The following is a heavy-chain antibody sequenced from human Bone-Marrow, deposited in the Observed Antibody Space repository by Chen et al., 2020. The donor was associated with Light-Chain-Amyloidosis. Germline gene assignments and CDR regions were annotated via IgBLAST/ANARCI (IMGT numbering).Heavy chain of an antibody. J-gene: IGHJ6*02. Sequence: QVQLVQSGAEVKKPGASVKVSCKVSGHTLTELSIHWVRQAPGKGLEWMGGFDPEEYETIYAEKFQGRVIMTENTSTDTAYMERRSLRSEHAAVYYWATDCGGAMVCSVYSYGMDVWGQGTTVTVSS. CDR1: GHTLTELS. D-gene: IGHD5-18*01. CDR3: ATDCGGAMVCSVYSYGMDV. CDR2: FDPEEYET. V-gene: IGHV1-24*01.